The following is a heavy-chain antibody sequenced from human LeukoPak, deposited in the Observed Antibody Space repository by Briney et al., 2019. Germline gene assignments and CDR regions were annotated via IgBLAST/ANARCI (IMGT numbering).Heavy chain of an antibody. CDR2: FSHSGRT. CDR1: NYSINSTYY. Sequence: TSETLSLTCTVSNYSINSTYYWGWIRQSPGKGLEWIGIFSHSGRTFYNTSLKSRVTISVGTSKNQISLRLSSVTAADTAVFFCARYIRGGDNGIYYFDSWGQGTLVTVSS. V-gene: IGHV4-38-2*02. D-gene: IGHD3-10*02. CDR3: ARYIRGGDNGIYYFDS. J-gene: IGHJ4*02.